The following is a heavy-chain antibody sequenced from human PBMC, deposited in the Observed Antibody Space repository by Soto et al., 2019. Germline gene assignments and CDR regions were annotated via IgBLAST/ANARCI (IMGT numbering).Heavy chain of an antibody. Sequence: SVRVSCKASEGTFRSYAINWVRQAPGEGLEWMGGIIPIFGTAHYAQKFQGRVTISADDSTSTAYMELSSLKSEDTAVYYCARGAGGYCSGTSCYTPSYWGQRPLVTGSS. CDR2: IIPIFGTA. D-gene: IGHD2-2*02. V-gene: IGHV1-69*13. CDR1: EGTFRSYA. J-gene: IGHJ4*02. CDR3: ARGAGGYCSGTSCYTPSY.